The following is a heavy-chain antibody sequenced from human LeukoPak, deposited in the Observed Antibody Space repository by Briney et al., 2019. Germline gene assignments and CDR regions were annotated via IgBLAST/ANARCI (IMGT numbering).Heavy chain of an antibody. CDR2: IFYSGST. CDR1: GGSISSYY. CDR3: ARGGGSAWYGSDAFDI. J-gene: IGHJ3*02. Sequence: SETLSLTCTVSGGSISSYYWSWIRQPPGKGLEWMGYIFYSGSTNYNPSLKSRVTISVDMSKNQFSLKLSSATAADTAVYYCARGGGSAWYGSDAFDIWGQGTMVTVSS. V-gene: IGHV4-59*01. D-gene: IGHD6-19*01.